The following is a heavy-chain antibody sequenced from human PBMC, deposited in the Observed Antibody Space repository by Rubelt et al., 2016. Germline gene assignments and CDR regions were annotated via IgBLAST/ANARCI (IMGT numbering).Heavy chain of an antibody. Sequence: QVVENGGGLVQPGGSLRLSCAASGFTFSNFWMNWVRQAPGKGLEWVSNIRQDGSEKYYVDSVKGRFTISRDNAKDSLYLQMNSLRTEDTAVYYCARAFRDSPYHNMDVWGQGTTVTVSS. CDR2: IRQDGSEK. J-gene: IGHJ6*02. V-gene: IGHV3-7*01. CDR1: GFTFSNFW. CDR3: ARAFRDSPYHNMDV. D-gene: IGHD2-21*02.